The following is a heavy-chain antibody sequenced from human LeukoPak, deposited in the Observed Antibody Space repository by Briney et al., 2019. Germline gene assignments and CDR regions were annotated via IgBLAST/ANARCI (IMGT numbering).Heavy chain of an antibody. CDR3: ARGGATTFGLWGNAFDI. V-gene: IGHV3-7*01. CDR1: GFTFDDYW. D-gene: IGHD3-3*01. Sequence: GGSLRLSCAASGFTFDDYWMTWVRQAPGKGLEWVANIKQDGSEKYYVDSVKGRFTISRDNAKNSLYLQMNSLRAEDTAVYYCARGGATTFGLWGNAFDIWGQGTLVTVSS. J-gene: IGHJ4*02. CDR2: IKQDGSEK.